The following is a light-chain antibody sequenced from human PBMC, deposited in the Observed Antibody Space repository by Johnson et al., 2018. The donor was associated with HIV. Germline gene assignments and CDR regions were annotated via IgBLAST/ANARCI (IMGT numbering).Light chain of an antibody. CDR1: SSNIGNNY. V-gene: IGLV1-51*01. J-gene: IGLJ1*01. CDR3: GTWDSSLRVGF. CDR2: DNN. Sequence: LTQSPSVSAAPGQKVTISCSGSSSNIGNNYVSWYQQLPGRAPKLLIYDNNKRPSGIPDRFSGSKSGTSATLGITGLQTGEEADYYCGTWDSSLRVGFFGTGTKVTVL.